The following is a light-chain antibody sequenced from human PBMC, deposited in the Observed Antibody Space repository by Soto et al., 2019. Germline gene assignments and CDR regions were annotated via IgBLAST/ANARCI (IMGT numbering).Light chain of an antibody. Sequence: EIVLTQSPATLSLSPGERGTLYCRASQSVSSYLAWYQQKPGQAPRLLIYGASTRATGIPARFSGSGSGTEFTLTISSLQSEDFAVYYCQQYNNWSGFGQGTRLEIK. CDR1: QSVSSY. J-gene: IGKJ5*01. CDR3: QQYNNWSG. V-gene: IGKV3-15*01. CDR2: GAS.